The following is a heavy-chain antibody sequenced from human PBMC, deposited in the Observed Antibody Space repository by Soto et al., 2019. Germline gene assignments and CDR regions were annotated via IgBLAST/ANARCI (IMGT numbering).Heavy chain of an antibody. CDR3: NPSPRYSNYFDY. V-gene: IGHV3-15*07. Sequence: PGGSLRLSCAASGFTFSNAWMNWVRQAPGKGLEWVGRIKSKTDGGTTDYAAPVKGRFTISRDDSKNTLYLQMNSLKTEDTAVYIWNPSPRYSNYFDYWGQGTLVTVSS. D-gene: IGHD4-4*01. CDR1: GFTFSNAW. CDR2: IKSKTDGGTT. J-gene: IGHJ4*02.